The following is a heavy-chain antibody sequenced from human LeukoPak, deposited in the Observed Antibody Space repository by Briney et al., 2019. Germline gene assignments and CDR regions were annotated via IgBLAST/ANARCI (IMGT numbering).Heavy chain of an antibody. J-gene: IGHJ5*02. D-gene: IGHD3-10*01. CDR2: IYTSGST. CDR1: GGSINIYY. Sequence: SETLSLTCTVSGGSINIYYWSWIRQPAGKGLEWIGRIYTSGSTNYNPSLKSRVTMSVDTSKNQFSLKLSSVTAADTAVYYCARNRYYYGSGNYGVPNWFDPWGQGTLVTVSS. V-gene: IGHV4-4*07. CDR3: ARNRYYYGSGNYGVPNWFDP.